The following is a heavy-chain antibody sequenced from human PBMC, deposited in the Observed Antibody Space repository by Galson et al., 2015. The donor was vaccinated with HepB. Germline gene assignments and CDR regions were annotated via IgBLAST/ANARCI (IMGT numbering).Heavy chain of an antibody. CDR3: ARTTVVTPGYFDY. CDR1: GFTFSSYG. V-gene: IGHV3-33*01. J-gene: IGHJ4*02. Sequence: SLRLSCAASGFTFSSYGMHWVRQAPGKGLEWVAVIWYDGSNKYYADSVKGRFTISRDNSKNTLYLQMNSLRAEDTAVYYCARTTVVTPGYFDYWGQGTLVTVSS. CDR2: IWYDGSNK. D-gene: IGHD4-23*01.